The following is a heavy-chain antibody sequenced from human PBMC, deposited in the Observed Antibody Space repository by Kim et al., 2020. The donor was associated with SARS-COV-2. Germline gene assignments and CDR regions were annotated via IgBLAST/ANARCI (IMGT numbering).Heavy chain of an antibody. CDR2: IYYSGST. V-gene: IGHV4-39*01. Sequence: SETLSLTWTVSGGSISSSSYYWGWIRQPPGKGLEWIGSIYYSGSTYYNPSLKSRVTISVDTSKNQFSLKLSSVTAADTAVYYCARHHVGITMTVVVAARFDPWGQGTLVTVSS. J-gene: IGHJ5*02. CDR1: GGSISSSSYY. CDR3: ARHHVGITMTVVVAARFDP. D-gene: IGHD3-22*01.